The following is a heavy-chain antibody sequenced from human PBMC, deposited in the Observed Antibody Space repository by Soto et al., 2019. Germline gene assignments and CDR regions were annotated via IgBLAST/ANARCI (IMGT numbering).Heavy chain of an antibody. Sequence: QVHLVQSGAEVKKSGSSVTVSCRASGGTFSNYAISWVRQAPGQGFEWLGGIIPIFRTPNKVQEFQGRVKITADTSTNTAYMELSSLRSEDTALYVCAVGSRAPYNWNYYSYGLDVWGQGTTVTVS. V-gene: IGHV1-69*06. CDR3: AVGSRAPYNWNYYSYGLDV. J-gene: IGHJ6*02. CDR1: GGTFSNYA. D-gene: IGHD1-20*01. CDR2: IIPIFRTP.